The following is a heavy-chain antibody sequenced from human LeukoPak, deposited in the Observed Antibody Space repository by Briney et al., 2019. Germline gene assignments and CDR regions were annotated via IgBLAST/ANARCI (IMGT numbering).Heavy chain of an antibody. V-gene: IGHV4-34*01. CDR1: GGSFSGYY. Sequence: PSETLSLTCAVYGGSFSGYYWSWIRQPPGKGLEWIGEINHSGSTNYNPSLKSRVTISVDTSKNQFSLKLSSMTAADTAVYYCARGWRKERYYYYYYMDVWGKGTTVTVSS. D-gene: IGHD1-26*01. CDR2: INHSGST. J-gene: IGHJ6*03. CDR3: ARGWRKERYYYYYYMDV.